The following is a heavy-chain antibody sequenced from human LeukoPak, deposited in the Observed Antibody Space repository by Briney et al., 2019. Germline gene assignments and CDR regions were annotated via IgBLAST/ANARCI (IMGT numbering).Heavy chain of an antibody. V-gene: IGHV4-4*07. CDR1: GGSVSGYY. CDR3: AREGIGRVHLDN. J-gene: IGHJ4*02. CDR2: MYASGSP. Sequence: SETLSLTCTVSGGSVSGYYWSWIRQPAGKGLEWIGHMYASGSPNYSPSLKSRDTMSVDTSRNQFSLKLTSVTAADTAIYFCAREGIGRVHLDNWGQGTVVTVSS. D-gene: IGHD2-21*01.